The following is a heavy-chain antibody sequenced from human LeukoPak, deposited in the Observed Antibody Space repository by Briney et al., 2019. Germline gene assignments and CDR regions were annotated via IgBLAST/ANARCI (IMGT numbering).Heavy chain of an antibody. CDR3: ARSPNYDILTGPPFDY. Sequence: PGGSLRLSCAASGLTFSSYAMTWVRQTPGKGLVWVSRINSDGSSASYADSVKGRFTISRDNAKNTLYLQMNSLRAEDTAVYYCARSPNYDILTGPPFDYWGQGTLVTVSS. CDR1: GLTFSSYA. V-gene: IGHV3-74*01. D-gene: IGHD3-9*01. CDR2: INSDGSSA. J-gene: IGHJ4*02.